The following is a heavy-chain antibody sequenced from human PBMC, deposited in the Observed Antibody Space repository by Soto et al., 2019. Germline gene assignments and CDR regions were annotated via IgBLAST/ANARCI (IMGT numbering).Heavy chain of an antibody. V-gene: IGHV4-59*01. J-gene: IGHJ4*02. CDR3: ARGKPNCSSSSCYFDY. CDR1: GGSISGYS. CDR2: IYKSGST. D-gene: IGHD2-2*01. Sequence: PSETLSLTCTVSGGSISGYSWTWIRQPPGKGLEWIGYIYKSGSTNYNPSRKSRVTISVDTSKSQLSLKLTSVTAADTAVYYCARGKPNCSSSSCYFDYWGQGALVTV.